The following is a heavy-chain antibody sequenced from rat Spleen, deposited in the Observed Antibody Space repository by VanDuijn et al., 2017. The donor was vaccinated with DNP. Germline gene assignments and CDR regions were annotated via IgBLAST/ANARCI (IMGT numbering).Heavy chain of an antibody. D-gene: IGHD1-12*01. J-gene: IGHJ4*01. CDR1: GFTFSDYN. Sequence: EVHLVESGGGLVQPRKSLKLSCAASGFTFSDYNMAWVRQAPKKGLEWVATISYNGGTPYYRDSVKGRFTISRDNAQSTLYLQMDSLRSEDTATYYCARHRTIMPYYYVMDAWGQGASVTVSS. CDR2: ISYNGGTP. V-gene: IGHV5-7*01. CDR3: ARHRTIMPYYYVMDA.